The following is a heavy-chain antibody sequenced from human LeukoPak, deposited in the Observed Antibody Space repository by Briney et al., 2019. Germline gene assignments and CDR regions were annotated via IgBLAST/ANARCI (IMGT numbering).Heavy chain of an antibody. V-gene: IGHV1-69*04. J-gene: IGHJ4*02. CDR3: HAYPLGYCSGGSCYVDY. CDR1: GGTFSSYA. CDR2: IIPILGIA. D-gene: IGHD2-15*01. Sequence: VASVKVSCKASGGTFSSYAISWVRQAPRQGLEWMGRIIPILGIANYAQKFQGRVTITADKSTSTAYMELSSLRSEDTAVYYCHAYPLGYCSGGSCYVDYWGQGTLVTVSS.